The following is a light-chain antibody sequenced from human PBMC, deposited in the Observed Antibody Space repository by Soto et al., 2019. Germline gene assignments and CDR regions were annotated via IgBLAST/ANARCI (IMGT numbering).Light chain of an antibody. Sequence: AIRMTQSPSSLSASTGDRVTITCRASQGISSYLAWYQQKPGKAPKLLIYAASTLQSGDPSRFSGSGSGTDLTLTIIHLQSEDYATYYCQQSYSYPPLTFGGGNKVEIK. CDR3: QQSYSYPPLT. CDR1: QGISSY. V-gene: IGKV1-8*01. J-gene: IGKJ4*01. CDR2: AAS.